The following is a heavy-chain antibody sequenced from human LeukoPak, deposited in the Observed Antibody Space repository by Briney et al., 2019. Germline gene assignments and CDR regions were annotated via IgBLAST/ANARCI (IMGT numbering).Heavy chain of an antibody. D-gene: IGHD6-13*01. J-gene: IGHJ4*02. CDR1: GGSISSGGYY. CDR3: ASVPPIGVAAAVVDY. V-gene: IGHV4-30-2*01. CDR2: IYRSGST. Sequence: SETLSLTCTVSGGSISSGGYYWSWIRQPPGEGLEWIGYIYRSGSTYYNPSLKSRVTISVDRSKNQFSLKLSSVTAADTAVYYCASVPPIGVAAAVVDYWGQGTLVTVSS.